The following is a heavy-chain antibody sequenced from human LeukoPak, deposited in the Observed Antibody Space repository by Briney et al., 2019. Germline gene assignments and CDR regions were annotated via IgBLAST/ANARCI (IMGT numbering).Heavy chain of an antibody. V-gene: IGHV1-2*02. J-gene: IGHJ5*02. CDR1: GYTFTGYF. D-gene: IGHD1-1*01. CDR3: AAERTGWFDP. Sequence: ASVKVSCKASGYTFTGYFMHWVRQAPGQGLEWMGWINPNSGGTNYAQKFQGRVTITRDMSTSTAYMELSSLRSEDTAVYYCAAERTGWFDPWGQGTLVTVSS. CDR2: INPNSGGT.